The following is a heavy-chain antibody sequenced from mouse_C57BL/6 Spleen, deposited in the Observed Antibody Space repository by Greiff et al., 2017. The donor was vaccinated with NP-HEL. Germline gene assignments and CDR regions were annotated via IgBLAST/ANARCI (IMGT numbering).Heavy chain of an antibody. CDR2: IYPGDGGT. CDR3: ARPHYNCSNADV. D-gene: IGHD1-1*01. V-gene: IGHV1-82*01. J-gene: IGHJ1*03. Sequence: QVQLQQSGPELVKPGASVKLSCKASGYAFSSSWMHWVKQRPGQGLEWIGRIYPGDGGTNYNGKFKGKATLTVDKSSSTAYMQLSSLTSEDSAVYFCARPHYNCSNADVWGTGTTVTVSS. CDR1: GYAFSSSW.